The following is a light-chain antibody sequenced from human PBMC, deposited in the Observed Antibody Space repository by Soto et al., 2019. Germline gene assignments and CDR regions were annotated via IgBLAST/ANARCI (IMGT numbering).Light chain of an antibody. CDR3: SSYTSSSTLDV. V-gene: IGLV2-14*01. CDR1: SSDVGAYDF. J-gene: IGLJ1*01. Sequence: QSALTQPASVSGSPGQSITISCTGTSSDVGAYDFVSWYQHSPGKAPKLVTFDVTHRPPGISDRFSGSKSANTASLTISGLQAADEAFYYCSSYTSSSTLDVFGTGTKLTVL. CDR2: DVT.